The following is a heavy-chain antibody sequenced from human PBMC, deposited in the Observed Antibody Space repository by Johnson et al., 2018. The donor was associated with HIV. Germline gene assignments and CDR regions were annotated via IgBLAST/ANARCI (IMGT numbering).Heavy chain of an antibody. CDR1: GFTFSNYA. D-gene: IGHD6-19*01. CDR3: AKDMAYSSGWSDAFDI. V-gene: IGHV3-23*01. J-gene: IGHJ3*02. CDR2: ISGRGGST. Sequence: VQVLESGGGLVEPGGSLRLSCGASGFTFSNYAMSWVRQALGKGLEWVSAISGRGGSTYYADSVKGRFTISRDNSKNTLYLQMNSLRAEDTAIYYCAKDMAYSSGWSDAFDIWGQGTIVSVSS.